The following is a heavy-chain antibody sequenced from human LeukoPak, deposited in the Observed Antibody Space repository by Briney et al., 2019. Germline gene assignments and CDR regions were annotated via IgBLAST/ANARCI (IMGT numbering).Heavy chain of an antibody. D-gene: IGHD3-10*01. V-gene: IGHV1-18*04. Sequence: ASVKVSCKASGYTITSYGISWVRQAPGQGLEWMGWISAYNGNTNYAQKLQGGVTMTTDTSTSTAYMELRSLRSDDTAVYYCARDLEYYYGSGSYYFDYWGQGTLVTVSS. CDR2: ISAYNGNT. CDR3: ARDLEYYYGSGSYYFDY. J-gene: IGHJ4*02. CDR1: GYTITSYG.